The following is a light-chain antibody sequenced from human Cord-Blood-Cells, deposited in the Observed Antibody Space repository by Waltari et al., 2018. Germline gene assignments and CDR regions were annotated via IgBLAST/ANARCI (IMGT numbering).Light chain of an antibody. CDR1: SSDVGSYNL. J-gene: IGLJ1*01. CDR2: EGS. V-gene: IGLV2-23*01. Sequence: QSALTQPASVSGSPGQSITISCTGTSSDVGSYNLVSWYQQHPGKAPKLMIYEGSKRPSGVCKRFSGSKSGNRASLTISGLQAEDEADYYCCSYAGSSTYVFGTGTKVTVL. CDR3: CSYAGSSTYV.